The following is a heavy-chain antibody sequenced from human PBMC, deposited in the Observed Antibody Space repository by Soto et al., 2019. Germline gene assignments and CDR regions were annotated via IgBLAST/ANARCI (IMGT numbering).Heavy chain of an antibody. V-gene: IGHV1-18*01. CDR2: ISAYNGNT. CDR3: ARDPSSIMGSSTSGPPPTYYMDV. J-gene: IGHJ6*03. Sequence: GASVKVSCKASGYTFTSYGISWVRQAPGQGLEWMGWISAYNGNTNYAQKLQGRVTMTRDTSTSTAYMELSRLRSDDTAVYYCARDPSSIMGSSTSGPPPTYYMDVWGKGTTVTVSS. D-gene: IGHD2-2*01. CDR1: GYTFTSYG.